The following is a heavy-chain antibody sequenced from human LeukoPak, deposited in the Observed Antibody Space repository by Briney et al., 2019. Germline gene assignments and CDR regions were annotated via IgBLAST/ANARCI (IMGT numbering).Heavy chain of an antibody. Sequence: SETLSLTCTVSGGSISSSSYYWGWIRQPPGEGLEWIATIYYTGSTYFNPSLKSRVTLSVDTSKNQFSLKLISVTAADTAVYYCARHKRGSSWYYFDYWGQGTLVTVSS. CDR3: ARHKRGSSWYYFDY. V-gene: IGHV4-39*01. CDR2: IYYTGST. J-gene: IGHJ4*02. CDR1: GGSISSSSYY. D-gene: IGHD6-13*01.